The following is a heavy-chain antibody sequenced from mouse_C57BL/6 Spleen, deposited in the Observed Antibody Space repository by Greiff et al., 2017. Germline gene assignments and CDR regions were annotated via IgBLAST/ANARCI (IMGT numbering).Heavy chain of an antibody. V-gene: IGHV8-12*01. CDR2: IYWDDDK. CDR3: AREGDYYGSRGAMDY. D-gene: IGHD1-1*01. Sequence: QVQLQQSGPGILQSSQTLSLTCSFSGFSLSTSGMGVSWIRQPSGKGLEWLAHIYWDDDKRYNPSLKSRLTISKDTSRNQVFLKITSVDTADTATYYCAREGDYYGSRGAMDYWGQGTSVTVSS. J-gene: IGHJ4*01. CDR1: GFSLSTSGMG.